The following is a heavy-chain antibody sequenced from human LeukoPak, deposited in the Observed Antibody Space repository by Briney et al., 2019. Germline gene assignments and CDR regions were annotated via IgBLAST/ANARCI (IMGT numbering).Heavy chain of an antibody. D-gene: IGHD6-19*01. J-gene: IGHJ6*02. V-gene: IGHV4-39*01. CDR1: GGSISTDASY. CDR2: IYYSGST. Sequence: SETLSLTCTVSGGSISTDASYWAWIRQPPGKGLEWIGSIYYSGSTYYSSSLKSRVTLSVDTSKNQFSLKIYCARLFSRGWEYHFGLDVWGQGTTVTVS. CDR3: FGLDV.